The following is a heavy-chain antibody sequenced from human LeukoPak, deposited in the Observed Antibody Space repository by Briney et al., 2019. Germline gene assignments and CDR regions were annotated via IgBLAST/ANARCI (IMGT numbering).Heavy chain of an antibody. CDR3: ARGGDSAETAFDC. CDR2: IWYDGSNK. Sequence: GSLRLSCAASGFTFSTYGMHWVRQAPGKGLEWVSFIWYDGSNKYYADSVKGRFTISRDNPKNTLYLQMNSLRDEDTAVYYCARGGDSAETAFDCWGQGTLVTVSS. CDR1: GFTFSTYG. J-gene: IGHJ4*02. D-gene: IGHD2-21*02. V-gene: IGHV3-33*01.